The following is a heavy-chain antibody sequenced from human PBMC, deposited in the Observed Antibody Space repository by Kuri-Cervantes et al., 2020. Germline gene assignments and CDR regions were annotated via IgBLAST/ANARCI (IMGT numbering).Heavy chain of an antibody. D-gene: IGHD3-10*01. V-gene: IGHV4-61*02. CDR2: IYTSGST. Sequence: SETLSLTCAASGYSISSGYYWSWIRQPAGKGLEWIGRIYTSGSTNYNPSLKSRVTISLDKSKNQFSLKLSSVTAADTAVYYCARNMVRGVHYYMDVWGKGTTVTVSS. J-gene: IGHJ6*03. CDR3: ARNMVRGVHYYMDV. CDR1: GYSISSGYY.